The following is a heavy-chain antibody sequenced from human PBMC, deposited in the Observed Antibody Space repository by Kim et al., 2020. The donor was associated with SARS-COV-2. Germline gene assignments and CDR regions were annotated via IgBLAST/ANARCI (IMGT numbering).Heavy chain of an antibody. CDR2: IYYSGST. Sequence: SETLSLTCTVSGGSISSSSYYWGWIRQPPGKGLEWIGSIYYSGSTYYNPSLKSRVTISVDTSKNQFSLKLSSVTAADTAVYYCARVAPLGYYYDSSGYYNFDYWGQGTLVTVSS. J-gene: IGHJ4*02. V-gene: IGHV4-39*07. D-gene: IGHD3-22*01. CDR1: GGSISSSSYY. CDR3: ARVAPLGYYYDSSGYYNFDY.